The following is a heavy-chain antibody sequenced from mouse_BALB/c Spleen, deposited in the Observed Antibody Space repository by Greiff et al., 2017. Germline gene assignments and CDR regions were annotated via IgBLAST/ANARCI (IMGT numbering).Heavy chain of an antibody. Sequence: VQLQQSGAELVRPGVSVKISCKGSGYTFTDYAMHWVKQSHAKSLEWIGVISTYYGNTNYNQKFKGKATMTVDKSSSTAYMELARLTSEDSAIYYCAIDSSGYVAYWGQGTLVTVSA. CDR2: ISTYYGNT. CDR3: AIDSSGYVAY. V-gene: IGHV1S137*01. J-gene: IGHJ3*01. D-gene: IGHD3-2*01. CDR1: GYTFTDYA.